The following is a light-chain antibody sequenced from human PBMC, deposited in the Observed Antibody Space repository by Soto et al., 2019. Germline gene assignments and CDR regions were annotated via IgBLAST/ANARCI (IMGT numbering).Light chain of an antibody. V-gene: IGLV1-44*01. CDR1: SSNIASNT. CDR3: AAWDDSLNGVV. Sequence: QAVVTQPPSASGTPGQRVTISCSGSSSNIASNTVNWYQQLPGTAPKVLIYTDNQRPSGVPDRFSGSKSGTSASLAISGLQFEDEADYYCAAWDDSLNGVVFGGGTKLTVL. J-gene: IGLJ2*01. CDR2: TDN.